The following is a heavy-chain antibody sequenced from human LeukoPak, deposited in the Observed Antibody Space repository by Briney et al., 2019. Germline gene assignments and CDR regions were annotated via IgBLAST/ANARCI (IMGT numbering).Heavy chain of an antibody. CDR1: GDSVSSNSAA. CDR2: TFYRSNWYT. J-gene: IGHJ3*02. CDR3: ARDTPRMSSSSWTAFDI. Sequence: KTSQTLSLTCAISGDSVSSNSAAWSWIRQSSSRGLEWLGRTFYRSNWYTDYAMSVKSRITINPDTSKNQLSLQLNSVTPEDTAVYYCARDTPRMSSSSWTAFDIWGQGTVVTVSS. D-gene: IGHD2-2*01. V-gene: IGHV6-1*01.